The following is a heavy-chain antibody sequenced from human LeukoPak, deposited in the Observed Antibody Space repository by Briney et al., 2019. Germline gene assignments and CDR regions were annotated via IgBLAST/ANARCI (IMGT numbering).Heavy chain of an antibody. CDR1: GFTFSSYG. Sequence: PGGALRLSCAASGFTFSSYGMHWVRQAPGKGLEGVSVIYSGGSTYYADSVMGRFTISRDNSKNTLYLQMNSLKAEDTAVYYCARGPPYFGSGSYYHIVDYWGQGTLVTVSS. J-gene: IGHJ4*02. CDR3: ARGPPYFGSGSYYHIVDY. D-gene: IGHD3-10*01. CDR2: IYSGGST. V-gene: IGHV3-53*01.